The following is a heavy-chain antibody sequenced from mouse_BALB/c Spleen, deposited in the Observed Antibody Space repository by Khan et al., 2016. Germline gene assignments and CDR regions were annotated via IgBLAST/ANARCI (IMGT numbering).Heavy chain of an antibody. D-gene: IGHD4-1*01. V-gene: IGHV4-1*02. CDR3: PRNWNVGSDY. Sequence: EVQLLESGGGLVKPGGSLKLSCTTSGFDFSRYWMSWVRQAPGRGLEWIGEINPDTSTTTYTPSLKDNFVISRDNAKNTLYLQMSKARSEARDLYYCPRNWNVGSDYWGEGTTLTVSS. CDR2: INPDTSTT. J-gene: IGHJ2*01. CDR1: GFDFSRYW.